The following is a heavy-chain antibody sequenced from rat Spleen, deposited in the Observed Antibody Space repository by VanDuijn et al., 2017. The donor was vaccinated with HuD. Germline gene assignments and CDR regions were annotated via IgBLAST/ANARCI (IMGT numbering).Heavy chain of an antibody. CDR3: ARHRRSSYIHEYFDY. CDR2: IWSYGGT. D-gene: IGHD1-2*01. V-gene: IGHV2-47*01. J-gene: IGHJ2*01. Sequence: QLQLKESGPGLVQPSQTLSLTCTVSGLSLTSNSVSWIRQPPGKGLEWMGVIWSYGGTDYNSALKSRLSISRDTSKSQVFLKMNSLQPEDTGTYYCARHRRSSYIHEYFDYWGQGVMVTVSS. CDR1: GLSLTSNS.